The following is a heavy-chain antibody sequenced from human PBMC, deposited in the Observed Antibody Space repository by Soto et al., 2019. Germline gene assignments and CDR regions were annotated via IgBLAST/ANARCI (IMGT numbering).Heavy chain of an antibody. V-gene: IGHV1-18*01. Sequence: QVQLVQSGPEVKKPGASVKVSCTTSGYTFTSYGIAWVRQAPGQWLEWMGWISTYKGNTNYAQKFQGRVTMTTDTSTSADDIELKSLRSDDTAVYYCATRSPAFDYWGQGTLVTVSS. CDR2: ISTYKGNT. CDR3: ATRSPAFDY. J-gene: IGHJ4*02. CDR1: GYTFTSYG.